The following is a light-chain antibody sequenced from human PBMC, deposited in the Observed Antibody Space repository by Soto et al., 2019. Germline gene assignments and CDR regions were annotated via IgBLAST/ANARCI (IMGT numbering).Light chain of an antibody. CDR2: GAS. J-gene: IGKJ1*01. V-gene: IGKV3-15*01. Sequence: EIVMTQSPATLSVSPGERGTLSCRASQSISSNLAWYQQKPGQAPRLLIYGASTRATGIPARFSGSGSGTEFTLTISSLQSEDFAVYYCQQHNNWPPWTFGQGTKVEIK. CDR3: QQHNNWPPWT. CDR1: QSISSN.